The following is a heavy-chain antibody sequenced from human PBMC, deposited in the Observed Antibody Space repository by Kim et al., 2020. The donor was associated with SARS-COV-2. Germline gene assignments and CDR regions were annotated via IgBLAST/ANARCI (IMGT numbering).Heavy chain of an antibody. CDR2: ISSSSSYT. V-gene: IGHV3-11*05. CDR1: GFTFSDYY. J-gene: IGHJ6*02. CDR3: ARDVSLDYYYYYGMDV. Sequence: GGSLRLSCAASGFTFSDYYMSWIRQAPGKGLECVSYISSSSSYTNYADSVKGRFTISRDNAKNSLYLQMNSLRAEDTAVYYCARDVSLDYYYYYGMDVWGQGTTVTVSS.